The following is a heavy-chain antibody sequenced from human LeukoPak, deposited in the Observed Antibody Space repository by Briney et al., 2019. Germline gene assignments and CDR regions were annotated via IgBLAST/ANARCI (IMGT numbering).Heavy chain of an antibody. CDR2: ISAYNGNT. V-gene: IGHV1-18*01. J-gene: IGHJ6*02. CDR1: GYTFTSYG. CDR3: ARARGHIVVVTARYYYGMDV. Sequence: GASVKVSCKASGYTFTSYGISWVRQAPAQGLEWMGWISAYNGNTNYAQKLQGRVTMTTDTSTSTAYMELRSLRSDDTAVYYCARARGHIVVVTARYYYGMDVWGQGTTVTVSS. D-gene: IGHD2-21*02.